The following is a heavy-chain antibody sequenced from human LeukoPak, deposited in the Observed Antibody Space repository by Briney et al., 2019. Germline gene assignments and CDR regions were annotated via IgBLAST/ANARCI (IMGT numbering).Heavy chain of an antibody. V-gene: IGHV3-7*01. J-gene: IGHJ4*02. CDR3: ARDLLHCSGDTCYYSD. CDR1: GFTFISYW. CDR2: VKQDESEK. Sequence: GGSLNLSCAASGFTFISYWMSWVPRAPGKGLEWVANVKQDESEKYYADSVKGRFTISRDNAKNSLYLQLNSLRAEDTAVYYCARDLLHCSGDTCYYSDWGQGTLVTVSS. D-gene: IGHD2-15*01.